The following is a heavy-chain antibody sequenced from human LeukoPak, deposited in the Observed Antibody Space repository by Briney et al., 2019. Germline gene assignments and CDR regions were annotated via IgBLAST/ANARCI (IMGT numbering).Heavy chain of an antibody. J-gene: IGHJ2*01. V-gene: IGHV1-2*02. CDR3: ASDGVVPAAIPYWYFDL. CDR2: INPNSGGT. Sequence: ASVKVSCKASGYTFTGYYMHWVRQAPGQGLEWMGWINPNSGGTNYAQKFQGRVTMTRDTSISTAYMELSRLRSDDTAVYYCASDGVVPAAIPYWYFDLWGRGTLATVSS. D-gene: IGHD2-2*02. CDR1: GYTFTGYY.